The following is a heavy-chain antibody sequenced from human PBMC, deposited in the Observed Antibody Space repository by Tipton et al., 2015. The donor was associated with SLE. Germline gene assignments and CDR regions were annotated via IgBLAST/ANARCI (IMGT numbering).Heavy chain of an antibody. CDR3: ARTPLGESGFDF. J-gene: IGHJ3*01. Sequence: TLSLTCTVSGASIGAYYWTWIRQPAGKGLEWIGRIYTSGSTYYNPSLKSRLTMSLDTSKNQFSLKLTSVTAADTAVYYCARTPLGESGFDFWGQGTMVTVSS. D-gene: IGHD3-16*01. CDR2: IYTSGST. CDR1: GASIGAYY. V-gene: IGHV4-4*07.